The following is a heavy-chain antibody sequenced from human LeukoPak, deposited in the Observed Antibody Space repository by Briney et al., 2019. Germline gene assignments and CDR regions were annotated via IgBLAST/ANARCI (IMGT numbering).Heavy chain of an antibody. D-gene: IGHD3-10*01. J-gene: IGHJ4*02. CDR3: ARELLWFGELADY. CDR1: GYSFTSYW. CDR2: IYPGDSDL. Sequence: PGESLKISCQGSGYSFTSYWIGWVRQMPGKGLEWMGIIYPGDSDLRYSPSFQGQVTISADKSISTAYLQWSSLKASDTAMYYCARELLWFGELADYWGQGTLVTVSS. V-gene: IGHV5-51*01.